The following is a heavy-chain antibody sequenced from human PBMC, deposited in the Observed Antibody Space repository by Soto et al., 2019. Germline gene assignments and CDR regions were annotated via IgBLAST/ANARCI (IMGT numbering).Heavy chain of an antibody. CDR2: ISSSGSII. CDR1: GFTFSDYY. CDR3: ARDQGYYDSSGYFDY. V-gene: IGHV3-11*01. Sequence: LRLSCAASGFTFSDYYMSWIRQAPGKGLEWVSYISSSGSIIYYADSVKGRFTISRDNARNSLYLQLNSLRAEDTAVYYCARDQGYYDSSGYFDYWGQGTLVTVSS. D-gene: IGHD3-22*01. J-gene: IGHJ4*02.